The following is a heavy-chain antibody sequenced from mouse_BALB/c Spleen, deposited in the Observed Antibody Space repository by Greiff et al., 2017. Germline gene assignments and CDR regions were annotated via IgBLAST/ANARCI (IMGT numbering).Heavy chain of an antibody. V-gene: IGHV5-17*02. CDR3: ARSPNWDFDY. CDR1: GFTFSSFG. Sequence: EVQLVESGGGLVQPGGSRKLSCAASGFTFSSFGMHWVRQAPEKGLEWVAYISSGSSTIYYADTVKGRFTISRDNPKNTLFLQMTSLRSEDTAMYYCARSPNWDFDYWGQGTTLTVSS. D-gene: IGHD4-1*01. J-gene: IGHJ2*01. CDR2: ISSGSSTI.